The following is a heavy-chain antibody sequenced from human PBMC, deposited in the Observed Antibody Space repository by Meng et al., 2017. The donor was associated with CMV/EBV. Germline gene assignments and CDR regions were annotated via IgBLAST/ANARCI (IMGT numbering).Heavy chain of an antibody. CDR2: IIHIFGTA. D-gene: IGHD5-18*01. Sequence: SVKVSCKASGGTFSSYAISWVRQAPGQGLEWMGGIIHIFGTANYAQKFQGRVTITTDESTSTAYMELSSLRSEDTAVYYCARGDTAMVDYYYYGMDVWGQGTTVTVSS. J-gene: IGHJ6*02. CDR3: ARGDTAMVDYYYYGMDV. CDR1: GGTFSSYA. V-gene: IGHV1-69*05.